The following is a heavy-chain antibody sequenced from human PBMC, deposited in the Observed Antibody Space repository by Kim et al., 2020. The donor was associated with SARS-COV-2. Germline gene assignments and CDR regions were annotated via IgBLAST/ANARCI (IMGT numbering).Heavy chain of an antibody. D-gene: IGHD3-22*01. Sequence: GGSLRLFCAASGFTFSSYSMNWVRQAPGKGLEWVSSISSSSSYIYYADSVKGRFTISRDNAKNSLYLQMNSLRAEDTAVYYCAPHSSGYWNYWGQGTLVTVSS. J-gene: IGHJ4*02. CDR3: APHSSGYWNY. CDR2: ISSSSSYI. CDR1: GFTFSSYS. V-gene: IGHV3-21*01.